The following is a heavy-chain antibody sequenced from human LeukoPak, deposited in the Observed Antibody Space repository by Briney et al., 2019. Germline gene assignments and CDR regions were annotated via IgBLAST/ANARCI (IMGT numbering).Heavy chain of an antibody. V-gene: IGHV4-61*02. J-gene: IGHJ2*01. CDR3: ARRGVYGDWYFDL. CDR2: IYTSGST. CDR1: GGSISSGSYY. Sequence: SETLSLTCTVSGGSISSGSYYWSWIRQPAGKGLEWIGRIYTSGSTNYNPSLKSRVTISVDTSKNQFSLKLTSVTAADTAVYYCARRGVYGDWYFDLWGRGTLVTVSS. D-gene: IGHD2-8*01.